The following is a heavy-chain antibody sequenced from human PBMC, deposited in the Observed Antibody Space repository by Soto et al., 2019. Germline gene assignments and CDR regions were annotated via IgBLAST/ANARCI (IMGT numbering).Heavy chain of an antibody. D-gene: IGHD1-1*01. V-gene: IGHV4-59*01. CDR3: AAVVPAKYVFLCNNRDV. Sequence: QVQLQESGPGLVKPSETLSLTCTVSGASISSYHWSWIRQTPGKGLEWIGYIYYSGSANYNPSLKSRVTITVDTSKNQVSLKLSTVTAADTGVYDCAAVVPAKYVFLCNNRDVWGNGTTVNVS. CDR1: GASISSYH. J-gene: IGHJ6*03. CDR2: IYYSGSA.